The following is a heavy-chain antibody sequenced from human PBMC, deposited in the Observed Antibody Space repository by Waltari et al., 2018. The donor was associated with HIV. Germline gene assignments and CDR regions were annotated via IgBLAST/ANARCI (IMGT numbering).Heavy chain of an antibody. D-gene: IGHD3-10*01. CDR1: GFTFSSYW. CDR2: IKQDGREK. Sequence: EVQLVESGGGLVQPGGSLRLSCAASGFTFSSYWMSWVRQAPGKGLEGVGNIKQDGREKYYVDSVKGRFTISRDNAKNSLYLQMNSLRAEDTAVYYCARDKAPKAGRKSSYYYYYGMDVWGQGTTVTVSS. J-gene: IGHJ6*02. V-gene: IGHV3-7*01. CDR3: ARDKAPKAGRKSSYYYYYGMDV.